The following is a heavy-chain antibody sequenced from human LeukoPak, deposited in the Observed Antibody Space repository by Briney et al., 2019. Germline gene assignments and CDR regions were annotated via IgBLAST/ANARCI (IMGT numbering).Heavy chain of an antibody. J-gene: IGHJ4*02. D-gene: IGHD3-10*01. CDR2: ISYDGSNK. CDR3: AKDKYYGSGSYFDY. V-gene: IGHV3-30*18. CDR1: GFTFSSYG. Sequence: GGSLRLSCAASGFTFSSYGMHWVRQAPGKGLEWVAVISYDGSNKYYADSVKGRSTISRDNSKNTLYLQMNSLRAEDTAVYYCAKDKYYGSGSYFDYWGQGTLVTVSS.